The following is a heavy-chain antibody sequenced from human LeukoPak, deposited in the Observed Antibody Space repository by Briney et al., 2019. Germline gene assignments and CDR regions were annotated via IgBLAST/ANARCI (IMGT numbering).Heavy chain of an antibody. CDR1: GGSFSGYY. J-gene: IGHJ5*02. CDR3: ARDLLIAAAGTPA. CDR2: INHRGST. V-gene: IGHV4-34*01. D-gene: IGHD6-13*01. Sequence: SETLSLTCAVYGGSFSGYYWSWIRQPPGKGLEWIGEINHRGSTNYNPSLKSRVTISVDTSKNQFSLKLSSVTAADTAVYYCARDLLIAAAGTPAWGQGTLVTVSS.